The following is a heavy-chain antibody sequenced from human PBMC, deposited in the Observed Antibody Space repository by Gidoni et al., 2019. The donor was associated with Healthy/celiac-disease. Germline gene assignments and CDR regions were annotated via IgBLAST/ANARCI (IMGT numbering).Heavy chain of an antibody. CDR3: ARGDWPHPLGDWFDP. Sequence: APGQGLEWMGRIIPILGIANYAQKFQGRVTITADKSTSTAYMELSSLRSEDTAVYYCARGDWPHPLGDWFDPWGQGTLVTVSS. V-gene: IGHV1-69*04. D-gene: IGHD3-9*01. CDR2: IIPILGIA. J-gene: IGHJ5*02.